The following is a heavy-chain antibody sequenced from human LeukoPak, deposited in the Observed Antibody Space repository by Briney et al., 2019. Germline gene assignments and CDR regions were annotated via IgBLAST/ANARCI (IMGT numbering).Heavy chain of an antibody. V-gene: IGHV3-74*01. CDR3: ARKAAGLTFDY. CDR2: INSDGSST. J-gene: IGHJ4*02. CDR1: GFTFSSYW. Sequence: PGGSLRLSCAASGFTFSSYWMHWVRQAPGKGLAWVSRINSDGSSTNYADSVKGRFTISRGNAENTLYLQMNSLRAEDTAVYYCARKAAGLTFDYWGQGTLVTVSS. D-gene: IGHD6-13*01.